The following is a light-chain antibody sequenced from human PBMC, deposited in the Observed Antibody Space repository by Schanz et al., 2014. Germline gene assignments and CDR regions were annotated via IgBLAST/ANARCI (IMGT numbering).Light chain of an antibody. CDR2: WAS. CDR3: QQYYSIPLT. CDR1: QSVLYTSNNKNY. V-gene: IGKV4-1*01. J-gene: IGKJ4*01. Sequence: DIVMTQSPDSLAVSLGERATINCKSSQSVLYTSNNKNYLAWYQHKPGQPTKLLIYWASTRESGVPDRFSGSGSGTDFTLTISSLQAEDVAVYYCQQYYSIPLTFGGGNKVEIK.